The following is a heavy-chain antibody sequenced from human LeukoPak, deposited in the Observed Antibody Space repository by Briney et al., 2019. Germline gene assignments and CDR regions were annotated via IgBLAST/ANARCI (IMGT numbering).Heavy chain of an antibody. V-gene: IGHV1-8*01. J-gene: IGHJ6*04. CDR2: MNPNSGNS. CDR3: AREAWSGYCSGGSCYSCGMDV. D-gene: IGHD2-15*01. CDR1: GYTFTHYD. Sequence: ASVKVSCRASGYTFTHYDINWVRQATGQGLEWMGWMNPNSGNSGYAQKFQGRVTMTRNTSINTAYMELSSLRSDDTAVYYCAREAWSGYCSGGSCYSCGMDVWGKGTTVTVSS.